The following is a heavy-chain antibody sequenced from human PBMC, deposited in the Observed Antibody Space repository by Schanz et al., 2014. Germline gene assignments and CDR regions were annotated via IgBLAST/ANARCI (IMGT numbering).Heavy chain of an antibody. CDR1: GYTFTSYA. CDR2: INTNTGNP. J-gene: IGHJ4*02. Sequence: QVKLVQSGSELKKPGASVRVSCKASGYTFTSYAMNWVRQAPGQGLVWMGWINTNTGNPTYAQAFTGRFVISLDTSVSTAYLQISSLKAEDTAVYYCAREDGSSSWLPQHFDYWGQGTLVTVSS. D-gene: IGHD6-13*01. V-gene: IGHV7-4-1*02. CDR3: AREDGSSSWLPQHFDY.